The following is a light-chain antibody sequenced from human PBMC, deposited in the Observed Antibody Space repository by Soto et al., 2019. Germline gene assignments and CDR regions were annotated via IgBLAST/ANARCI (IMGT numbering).Light chain of an antibody. V-gene: IGKV1-12*01. CDR2: AAS. CDR3: QHADSFPLT. Sequence: DIQLTRSPSSVSASIRDRVTISCRATPSIYKWLVWYQQKPGKAPKLLIYAASRLQSGVPSRFDVSGYGSEFSLPVSLVPPEYFATCYGQHADSFPLTFCGGTEVAI. J-gene: IGKJ4*01. CDR1: PSIYKW.